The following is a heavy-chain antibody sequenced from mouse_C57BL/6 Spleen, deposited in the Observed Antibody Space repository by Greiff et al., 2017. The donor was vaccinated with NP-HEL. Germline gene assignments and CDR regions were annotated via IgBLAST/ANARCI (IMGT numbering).Heavy chain of an antibody. V-gene: IGHV2-2*01. J-gene: IGHJ4*01. CDR2: IWSGGST. Sequence: VQLQQSGPGLVQPSQSLSISCTVSGFSLTSYGVHWVRQSPGKGLEWLGVIWSGGSTDYNAAFISRLSISKDNSKSQVFFKMNSLQADDTAIYYCARGVIYYDYDGGDYYAMDYWGQGTSVTVSS. CDR1: GFSLTSYG. D-gene: IGHD2-4*01. CDR3: ARGVIYYDYDGGDYYAMDY.